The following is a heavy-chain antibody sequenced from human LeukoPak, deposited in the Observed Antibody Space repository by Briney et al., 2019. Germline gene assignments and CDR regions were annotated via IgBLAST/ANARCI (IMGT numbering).Heavy chain of an antibody. V-gene: IGHV4-30-2*01. CDR1: GGSISSGGYS. J-gene: IGHJ3*01. D-gene: IGHD3-9*01. Sequence: SQTLSLTCAVSGGSISSGGYSWSWIRQPPGKGLEWIGYIYHSGSTYYNPSLKSRVTISVDRSKNQFSLKLSSVTAADTALYYCARTYDFLTEGAFEFWGQGTMVTVSS. CDR3: ARTYDFLTEGAFEF. CDR2: IYHSGST.